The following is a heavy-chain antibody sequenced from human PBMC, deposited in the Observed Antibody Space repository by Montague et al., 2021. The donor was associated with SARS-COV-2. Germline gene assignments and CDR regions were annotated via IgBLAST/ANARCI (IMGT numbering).Heavy chain of an antibody. CDR3: ARVISAVAGANFYFDY. Sequence: SETLSLTCTVSGGSISSGSYWGWIRQPPGKGLEWIGTSDHSGITXXSPSLKSRVTISPDTSKNQFSLNLDSVTASDTAMYYCARVISAVAGANFYFDYWGQGTLVTVSS. CDR1: GGSISSGSY. V-gene: IGHV4-38-2*02. D-gene: IGHD4/OR15-4a*01. CDR2: SDHSGIT. J-gene: IGHJ4*02.